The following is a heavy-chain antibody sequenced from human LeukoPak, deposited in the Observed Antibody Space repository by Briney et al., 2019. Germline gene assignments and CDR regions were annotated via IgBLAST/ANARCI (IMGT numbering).Heavy chain of an antibody. CDR3: ARGSQDYYDILTGYDY. CDR1: GYSISSGYY. CDR2: IYHSGST. D-gene: IGHD3-9*01. V-gene: IGHV4-38-2*01. Sequence: PSETLSLTCAVSGYSISSGYYWGWIRQPPGKGLEWIGSIYHSGSTYYNPSLKSRVTISVDTSKNQFPLKLSSVTAADTAVYYCARGSQDYYDILTGYDYWGQGTLVTVSS. J-gene: IGHJ4*02.